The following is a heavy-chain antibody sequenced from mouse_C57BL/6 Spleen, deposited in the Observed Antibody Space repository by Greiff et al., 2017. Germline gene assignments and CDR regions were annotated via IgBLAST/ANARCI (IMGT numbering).Heavy chain of an antibody. J-gene: IGHJ4*01. CDR2: ISSGSSTI. V-gene: IGHV5-17*01. D-gene: IGHD1-1*01. CDR1: GFTFSDYG. Sequence: EVHLVESGGGLVKPGGSLKLSCAASGFTFSDYGMHWVRQAPEKGLEWVAYISSGSSTIYYADTVKGRFTISRDNAKNTLFLQMTSLRSEDTAMYYCARGHYYGSSYAMDYWGQGTSVTVSS. CDR3: ARGHYYGSSYAMDY.